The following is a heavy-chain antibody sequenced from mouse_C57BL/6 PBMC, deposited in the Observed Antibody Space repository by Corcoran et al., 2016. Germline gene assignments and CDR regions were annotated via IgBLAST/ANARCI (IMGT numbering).Heavy chain of an antibody. CDR3: ARSGLSGTPYYFDY. D-gene: IGHD4-1*01. J-gene: IGHJ2*01. V-gene: IGHV1-80*01. CDR1: GYAFSSYW. Sequence: QVQLQQSGAELVKPGASVKISCKASGYAFSSYWMNWVKQRPGKGLEWIGQIYPGDGDTNYNGKFKGKATLTADKSSSTAYMQLSSLTSEDSAVYFCARSGLSGTPYYFDYWGQGTTLTVSS. CDR2: IYPGDGDT.